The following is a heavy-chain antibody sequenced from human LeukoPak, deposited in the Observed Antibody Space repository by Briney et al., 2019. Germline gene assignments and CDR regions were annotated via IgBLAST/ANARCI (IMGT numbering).Heavy chain of an antibody. CDR1: GFTVSSNY. Sequence: GGSLRLSCAASGFTVSSNYMSWVRQAPGKGLEWVSVIYSGGSTYYADSVKGRFTISRDNSKNTLYLQMNSLRAEDTAVYYCASGVYGDYEDDAFDIWGQGTMVTVSS. D-gene: IGHD4-17*01. V-gene: IGHV3-53*01. CDR3: ASGVYGDYEDDAFDI. J-gene: IGHJ3*02. CDR2: IYSGGST.